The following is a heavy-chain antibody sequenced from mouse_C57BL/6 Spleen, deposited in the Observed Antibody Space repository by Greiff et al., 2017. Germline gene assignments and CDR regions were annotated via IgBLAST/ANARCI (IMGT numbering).Heavy chain of an antibody. D-gene: IGHD1-1*01. CDR2: IYPGDGDT. CDR1: GYAFSSSW. J-gene: IGHJ2*01. CDR3: ASGMAYYGSSYYFDY. Sequence: VQLQQSGPELVKPGASVKISCKASGYAFSSSWMNWVKQRPGKGLEWIGRIYPGDGDTNYNGKFKGKATLTADKSSSTAYMQLSSLTSEDSAVYFCASGMAYYGSSYYFDYWCQGTTLTVSS. V-gene: IGHV1-82*01.